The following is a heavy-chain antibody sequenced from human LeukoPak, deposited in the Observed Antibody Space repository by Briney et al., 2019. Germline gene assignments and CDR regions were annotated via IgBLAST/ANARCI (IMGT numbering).Heavy chain of an antibody. D-gene: IGHD3-10*01. V-gene: IGHV3-23*01. Sequence: GGSLRLSCAASGFTFSSYAMSWVRQAPGKGLEWVSPISGSGGSTYYADSVKGRFTISRDNSKNTLYLQMNSLRAEDTAVYYCARDFRFGNYYGMDVWGQGTTVTVSS. CDR1: GFTFSSYA. CDR3: ARDFRFGNYYGMDV. J-gene: IGHJ6*02. CDR2: ISGSGGST.